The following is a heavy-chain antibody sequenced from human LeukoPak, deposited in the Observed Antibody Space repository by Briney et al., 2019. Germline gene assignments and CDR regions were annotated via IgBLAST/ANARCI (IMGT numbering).Heavy chain of an antibody. CDR2: INPNSGGT. V-gene: IGHV1-2*02. CDR3: ARSDQMDAFDI. D-gene: IGHD2-2*01. Sequence: ASVKVSCKASGYTFTGYYVHWVRQAPGQGLEWMGWINPNSGGTNYAQKFQGRVTMTRDTSIGTAYMELSRLRSDDTAVYYCARSDQMDAFDIWGQGTMVTVSS. J-gene: IGHJ3*02. CDR1: GYTFTGYY.